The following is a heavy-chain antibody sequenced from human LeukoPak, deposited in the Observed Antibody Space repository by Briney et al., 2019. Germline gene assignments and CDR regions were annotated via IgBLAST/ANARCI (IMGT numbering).Heavy chain of an antibody. V-gene: IGHV4-34*01. CDR1: GGSFSGYY. CDR3: ARKRAEYGDYDDYYYGMDV. Sequence: SETLSLTCAVYGGSFSGYYWSWIRQPPGKGLEWIGEINHSGSTNYNPSLKSRVTISVDTSKNQFSLKLSSVTAADTAVYYCARKRAEYGDYDDYYYGMDVWGQGTTVTVSS. J-gene: IGHJ6*02. D-gene: IGHD4-17*01. CDR2: INHSGST.